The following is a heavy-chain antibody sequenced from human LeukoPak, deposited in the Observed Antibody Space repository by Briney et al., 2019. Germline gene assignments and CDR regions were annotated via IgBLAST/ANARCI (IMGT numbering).Heavy chain of an antibody. D-gene: IGHD5-18*01. CDR1: GFTFSSYA. J-gene: IGHJ3*02. Sequence: SGGSLRLSCAASGFTFSSYAMHWDRQAPGKGLEWVAAISYDGSNKYSADSVKGRFTISRDNSKNTLYLQMSSLRADDTALYYCAGVDAAMPDAFDIWGQGTTVTVSS. CDR2: ISYDGSNK. CDR3: AGVDAAMPDAFDI. V-gene: IGHV3-30*04.